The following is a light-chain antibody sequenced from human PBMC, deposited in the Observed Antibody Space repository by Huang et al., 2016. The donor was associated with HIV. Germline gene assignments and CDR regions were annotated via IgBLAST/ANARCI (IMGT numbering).Light chain of an antibody. V-gene: IGKV3-15*01. Sequence: EIVMTQSPDTLSVSPGERATLSCRASQSGRDKLAWYQQKPGQAPRLLLHATSPRAAGVPARFSGSWSGTEFTLTISSLQSEDCGVYYCQQYESWPPLTFGGGTKVEIK. CDR1: QSGRDK. CDR2: ATS. CDR3: QQYESWPPLT. J-gene: IGKJ4*01.